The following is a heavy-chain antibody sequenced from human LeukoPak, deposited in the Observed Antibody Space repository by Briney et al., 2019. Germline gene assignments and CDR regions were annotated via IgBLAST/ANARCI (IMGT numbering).Heavy chain of an antibody. D-gene: IGHD3-10*01. CDR2: MNPNSGNT. V-gene: IGHV1-8*01. CDR3: AVGYYGSGSYSY. J-gene: IGHJ4*02. Sequence: ASVKVSCKASGYTFTSYYINWVRQATGQGLEWMGWMNPNSGNTGYAQKFQGRVTMTRNTSISTAYMELSSLRSEDTAVYYCAVGYYGSGSYSYWGQGTLVTVSS. CDR1: GYTFTSYY.